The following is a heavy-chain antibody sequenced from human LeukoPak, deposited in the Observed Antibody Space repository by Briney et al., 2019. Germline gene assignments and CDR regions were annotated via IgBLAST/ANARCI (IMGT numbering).Heavy chain of an antibody. CDR2: NYYSGST. J-gene: IGHJ4*02. CDR1: GGSISRNTYY. V-gene: IGHV4-39*01. Sequence: PSETLSLTCTVSGGSISRNTYYWGWIRQPPGKGLEWIGTNYYSGSTYYNPSLKSRVTISVDTSKNQFSLKLSSVTAADTAVYYCARQDVIVGATGLDYWGQGTLVTVSS. D-gene: IGHD1-26*01. CDR3: ARQDVIVGATGLDY.